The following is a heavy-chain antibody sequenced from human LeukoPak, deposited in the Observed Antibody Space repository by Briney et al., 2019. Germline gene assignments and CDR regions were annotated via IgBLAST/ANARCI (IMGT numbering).Heavy chain of an antibody. V-gene: IGHV3-11*01. D-gene: IGHD2-15*01. CDR2: ISSIGSTI. J-gene: IGHJ4*02. CDR1: GLTFSDYY. CDR3: ASQHCSGGSCLYNY. Sequence: PGRSLRPSCAPSGLTFSDYYMSCIRQAPGKGLEWDSYISSIGSTIYYADSVKGLFHISRDNAKNSLSLQMNSLRAEDTAVYYCASQHCSGGSCLYNYWGQGTLVSVSS.